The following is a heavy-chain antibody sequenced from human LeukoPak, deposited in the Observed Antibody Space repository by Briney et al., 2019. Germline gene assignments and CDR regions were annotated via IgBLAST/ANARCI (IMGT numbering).Heavy chain of an antibody. V-gene: IGHV3-30*02. D-gene: IGHD3-3*01. J-gene: IGHJ4*02. CDR3: ANFRFLEWLPPFDY. Sequence: GGSLRLSGAASGFTFSSYGMHWVRQAPGKGLEWVAFIRYDGSNKYYADSVKGRFTISRDNSKNTLYLQMNSLRAEDTAVYYCANFRFLEWLPPFDYWGQGALVIVSS. CDR2: IRYDGSNK. CDR1: GFTFSSYG.